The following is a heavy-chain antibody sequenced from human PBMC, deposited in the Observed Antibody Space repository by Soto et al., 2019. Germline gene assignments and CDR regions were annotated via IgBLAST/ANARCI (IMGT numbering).Heavy chain of an antibody. CDR3: ARGLMGGYSYGDYYYYGMDV. CDR1: GGSIRSNNR. CDR2: IFHSGST. J-gene: IGHJ6*01. Sequence: ETLSLTCAVSGGSIRSNNRWSWVRQPPGKGLEWIGEIFHSGSTNYNPSLKTRVTISVDKSKNQFSLKLSSVTAADTAVYYCARGLMGGYSYGDYYYYGMDVWGQVTTVTVSS. D-gene: IGHD5-18*01. V-gene: IGHV4-4*02.